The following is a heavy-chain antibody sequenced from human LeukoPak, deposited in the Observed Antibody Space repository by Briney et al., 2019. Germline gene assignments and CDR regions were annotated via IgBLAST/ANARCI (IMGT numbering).Heavy chain of an antibody. V-gene: IGHV3-21*01. CDR3: ARPDEQQLVRDAFDI. D-gene: IGHD6-13*01. CDR1: GFTFSSYS. J-gene: IGHJ3*02. CDR2: ISSSSSYI. Sequence: GGSLRLSCAASGFTFSSYSMNWVRQAPGKGLEWVSSISSSSSYIYYADSVKGRFTISSDNAKNSLYLQMNSLRAEDTAVYYCARPDEQQLVRDAFDIWGQGTMVTVSS.